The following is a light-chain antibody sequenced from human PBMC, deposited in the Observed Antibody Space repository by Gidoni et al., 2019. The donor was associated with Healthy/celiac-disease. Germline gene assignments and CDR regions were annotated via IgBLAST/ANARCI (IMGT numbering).Light chain of an antibody. Sequence: SSELTQDQAVSVALGQTVRITCQGDSLRSYYASWDQQKPGQAPVLVIYGKNNRPSWIPDRFSGSISGNTASLPITGDQAADEAYYYCHSRDSSGNHLDVVFGGGTKLTVL. CDR2: GKN. CDR1: SLRSYY. CDR3: HSRDSSGNHLDVV. J-gene: IGLJ2*01. V-gene: IGLV3-19*01.